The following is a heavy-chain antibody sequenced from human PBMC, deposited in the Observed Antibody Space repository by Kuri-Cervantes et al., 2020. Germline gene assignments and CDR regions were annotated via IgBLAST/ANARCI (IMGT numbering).Heavy chain of an antibody. CDR3: AREPAAYYYDSSGYYPPTQNWFDP. J-gene: IGHJ5*02. Sequence: ASVKVSCKASGYTFTSYAMHWVRQAPGQRLEWMGWSNAGNGNTKYSQEFQGRVTITRDTPASTAYMELSSLRSEDMAVYYCAREPAAYYYDSSGYYPPTQNWFDPWGQGTLVTVSS. V-gene: IGHV1-3*02. D-gene: IGHD3-22*01. CDR2: SNAGNGNT. CDR1: GYTFTSYA.